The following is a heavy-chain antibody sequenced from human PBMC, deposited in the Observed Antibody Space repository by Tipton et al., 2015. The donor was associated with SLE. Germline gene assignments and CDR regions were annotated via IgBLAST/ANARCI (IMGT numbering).Heavy chain of an antibody. CDR2: IYYSGST. CDR3: ASRPLYGDRDY. CDR1: GGSFSGYY. J-gene: IGHJ4*02. V-gene: IGHV4-59*12. Sequence: TLSLTCAVYGGSFSGYYWSWIRQPPGKGLEWIGYIYYSGSTNYNPSLKSRVTISVDTSKNQFSLKLSSVTAADTAVYYCASRPLYGDRDYWGQGTLVTVSS. D-gene: IGHD4-17*01.